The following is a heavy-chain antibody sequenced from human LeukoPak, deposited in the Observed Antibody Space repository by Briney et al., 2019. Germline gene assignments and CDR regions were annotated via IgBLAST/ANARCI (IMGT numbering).Heavy chain of an antibody. J-gene: IGHJ6*02. CDR1: GFTFSIYC. Sequence: GGSLRLSYAASGFTFSIYCMSGVRQAPGKGLECVANINQDGSEKYYGEPVKGRFSISRDNAKHSLYLQLNSLRAEDTAVYYCARLPMVRGVIISYYYYHGMDVWGQGTTVTVS. CDR3: ARLPMVRGVIISYYYYHGMDV. D-gene: IGHD3-10*01. V-gene: IGHV3-7*01. CDR2: INQDGSEK.